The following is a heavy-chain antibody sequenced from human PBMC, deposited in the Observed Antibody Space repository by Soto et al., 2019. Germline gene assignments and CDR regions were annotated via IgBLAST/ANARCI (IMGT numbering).Heavy chain of an antibody. CDR1: GGTFSSSA. Sequence: QVQLVQSGAELKKPGSSVKVSCQASGGTFSSSAISWVRQSPGQGLEWMGGIIPIFGTANSAQKFQGRVTITADESTVTTYMELSSLRSEDTAVYYCARGAGNYYDSLPYYFDYWGQGTLVTVSS. CDR3: ARGAGNYYDSLPYYFDY. D-gene: IGHD3-22*01. V-gene: IGHV1-69*01. CDR2: IIPIFGTA. J-gene: IGHJ4*02.